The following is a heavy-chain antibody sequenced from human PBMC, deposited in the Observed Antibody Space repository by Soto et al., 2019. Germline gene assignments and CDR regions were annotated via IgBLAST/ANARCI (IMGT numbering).Heavy chain of an antibody. J-gene: IGHJ5*02. CDR1: GGSISGYY. CDR3: ARDRGYRSGSFGS. Sequence: QVQLQESGPGLVKPSETLSLTCIVSGGSISGYYWSWIRQPAGKELEWIGRIYSDGTTNYNPSLKGRGTRSVDTSKKQISLKLTSVTAADTAMYYCARDRGYRSGSFGSWGQGVLVTVSS. V-gene: IGHV4-4*07. CDR2: IYSDGTT. D-gene: IGHD5-18*01.